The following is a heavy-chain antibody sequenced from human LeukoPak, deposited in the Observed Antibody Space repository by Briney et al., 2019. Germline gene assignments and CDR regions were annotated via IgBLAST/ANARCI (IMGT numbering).Heavy chain of an antibody. CDR3: ARDSAYDFWSGYYSSPNFDY. J-gene: IGHJ4*02. V-gene: IGHV3-7*03. D-gene: IGHD3-3*01. CDR1: GFTFSSNW. Sequence: TGGSLRLSCATSGFTFSSNWMSWVRHAPGRGLDWVANIKQDGSEKYYVDSVKGRFTISRDNAKNSLYLQMNSLRAEDTAVYYCARDSAYDFWSGYYSSPNFDYWGQGTLVTVSS. CDR2: IKQDGSEK.